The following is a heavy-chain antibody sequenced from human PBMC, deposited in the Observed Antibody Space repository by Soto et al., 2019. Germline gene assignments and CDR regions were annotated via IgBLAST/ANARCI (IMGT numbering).Heavy chain of an antibody. Sequence: SETLSLTCAVYGGSFSDYYWTWIRQPPGKGLEWIGEINHSGSTNYNPSLKSRVTISVDTSKNQLSLNLISVTAADTAVYYCARGDIVVVPAAMFYYYYLDVWGQGNTVTVSS. J-gene: IGHJ6*03. CDR2: INHSGST. D-gene: IGHD2-2*01. V-gene: IGHV4-34*01. CDR1: GGSFSDYY. CDR3: ARGDIVVVPAAMFYYYYLDV.